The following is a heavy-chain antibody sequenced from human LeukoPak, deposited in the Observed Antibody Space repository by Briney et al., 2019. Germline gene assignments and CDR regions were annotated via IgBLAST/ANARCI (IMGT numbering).Heavy chain of an antibody. V-gene: IGHV1-2*02. CDR3: ARDPLAYDILGTFDY. J-gene: IGHJ4*02. Sequence: SVKVSCKASGYTFTGYYMHWVRQAPGQGLEWMGWINPNSGGTNYAQKFQGRVTMTRDTSISTAYMELSRLRSDDTAVYYCARDPLAYDILGTFDYWGQGTLVTVSS. D-gene: IGHD3-9*01. CDR2: INPNSGGT. CDR1: GYTFTGYY.